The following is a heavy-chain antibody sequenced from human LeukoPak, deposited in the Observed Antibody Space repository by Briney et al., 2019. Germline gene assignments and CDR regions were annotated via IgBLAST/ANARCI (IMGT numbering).Heavy chain of an antibody. D-gene: IGHD2-2*01. CDR3: AKDYCSSTSCPIDY. Sequence: GGSLRLSCAASGFTFDDYGMSWVRQAPGKGLEWVSGISWNSGSIGYADSVKGRFTISRDNAKNSLYLQMNSLRAEDTALYYCAKDYCSSTSCPIDYWGQGTLVTVSS. V-gene: IGHV3-9*01. J-gene: IGHJ4*02. CDR2: ISWNSGSI. CDR1: GFTFDDYG.